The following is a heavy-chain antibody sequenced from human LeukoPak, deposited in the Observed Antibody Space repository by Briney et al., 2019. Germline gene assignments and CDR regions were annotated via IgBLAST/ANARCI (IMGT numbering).Heavy chain of an antibody. CDR3: AKPPRGWYYFDY. V-gene: IGHV3-30*18. CDR2: ISYDGSNQ. J-gene: IGHJ4*02. Sequence: PGGSLRLSCAASGFTFSSYWMHWVRQAPGKGLEWVAVISYDGSNQYYADSVKGRFTISRDDSKNTLYLQMNSLRAEDTAVYYCAKPPRGWYYFDYWGQGTLVTVSS. CDR1: GFTFSSYW. D-gene: IGHD6-19*01.